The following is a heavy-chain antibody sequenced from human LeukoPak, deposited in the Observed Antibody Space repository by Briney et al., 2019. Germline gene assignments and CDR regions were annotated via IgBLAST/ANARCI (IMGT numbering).Heavy chain of an antibody. J-gene: IGHJ6*02. Sequence: GGSLRFSCAASGFTFSSYSMNWVRQAPGKGLEWVSSISSSSSYIYYADSVKGRFTISRDNAKNSLYLQMNSLRAEDTAVYYCAREYAVTIGYGMDVWGQGTTVTVSS. D-gene: IGHD4-17*01. CDR2: ISSSSSYI. V-gene: IGHV3-21*01. CDR1: GFTFSSYS. CDR3: AREYAVTIGYGMDV.